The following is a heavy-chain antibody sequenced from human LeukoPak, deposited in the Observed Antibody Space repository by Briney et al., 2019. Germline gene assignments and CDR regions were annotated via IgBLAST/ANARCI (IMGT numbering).Heavy chain of an antibody. CDR3: ARTYYDFWSGYSHRPPIDY. CDR2: IYYSGST. D-gene: IGHD3-3*01. J-gene: IGHJ4*02. CDR1: GGSISSGDYY. Sequence: SQTLSLTCTVSGGSISSGDYYWRWIRQPPGTGLEWIGYIYYSGSTYYNPSLKSRVTISVDTSKNQFSLKLSSVTAADTAVYYCARTYYDFWSGYSHRPPIDYWGQGTLVTVSS. V-gene: IGHV4-30-4*08.